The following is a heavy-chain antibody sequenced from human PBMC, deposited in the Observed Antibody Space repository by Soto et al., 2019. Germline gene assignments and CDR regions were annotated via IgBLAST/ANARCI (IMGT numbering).Heavy chain of an antibody. J-gene: IGHJ4*02. D-gene: IGHD5-12*01. CDR3: ARGAPITPGTFDF. CDR1: GFTVSSTY. Sequence: EVQLVESGGGLIQPGGSLRLSCAASGFTVSSTYVTWVRQAPGKGLEWVSIIYSGGSTFYADSVKGRFTISRDNSKNALFLQMNSLRAEDTAVYYCARGAPITPGTFDFWGQGILVSVSS. CDR2: IYSGGST. V-gene: IGHV3-53*01.